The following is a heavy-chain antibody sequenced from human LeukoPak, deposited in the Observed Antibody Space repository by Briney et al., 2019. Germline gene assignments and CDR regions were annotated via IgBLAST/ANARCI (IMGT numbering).Heavy chain of an antibody. V-gene: IGHV1-18*01. CDR2: ISAYNGNT. CDR3: ARSHDYVWGSYRYSYYYFDY. Sequence: ASVKVSCKASGYTFTSYGISWVRQAPGQGLEWMGWISAYNGNTNYAQKLQGRVTMTTDTSTSTAYMELRSLRSDDTAVYYCARSHDYVWGSYRYSYYYFDYWGQGTLVTVSS. D-gene: IGHD3-16*02. J-gene: IGHJ4*02. CDR1: GYTFTSYG.